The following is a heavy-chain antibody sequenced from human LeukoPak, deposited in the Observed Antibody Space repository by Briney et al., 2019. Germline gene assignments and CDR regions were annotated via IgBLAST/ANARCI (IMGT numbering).Heavy chain of an antibody. CDR1: GGSFSGYY. CDR3: ARGEGGYSYGYYYYYMDV. D-gene: IGHD5-18*01. V-gene: IGHV4-34*01. J-gene: IGHJ6*03. Sequence: PAETLSLTCAVYGGSFSGYYWSWIRQPPGKGLEWIGEINHSGSTNYNPSLMSRVTISVDTSKNQFSLKLSSVNAADTAVYYCARGEGGYSYGYYYYYMDVWGKGTTVTVSS. CDR2: INHSGST.